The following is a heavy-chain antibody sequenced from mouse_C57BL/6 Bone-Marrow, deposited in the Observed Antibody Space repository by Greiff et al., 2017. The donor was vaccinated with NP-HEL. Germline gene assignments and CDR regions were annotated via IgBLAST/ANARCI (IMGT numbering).Heavy chain of an antibody. J-gene: IGHJ2*01. D-gene: IGHD1-1*02. CDR1: GYTFTDYY. CDR3: ASLWSYFDY. V-gene: IGHV1-19*01. CDR2: INPYNGGT. Sequence: VQLKQSGPVLVKPGASVKMSCKASGYTFTDYYMNWVKQSHGKSLEWIGVINPYNGGTSYNQKFKGKATLTVDKSSSTAYMELNSLTSEDSAVYYCASLWSYFDYWGQGTTLTVSS.